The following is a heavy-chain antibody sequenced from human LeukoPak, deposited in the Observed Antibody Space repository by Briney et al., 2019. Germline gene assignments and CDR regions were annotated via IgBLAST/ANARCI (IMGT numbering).Heavy chain of an antibody. D-gene: IGHD4-23*01. V-gene: IGHV4-31*03. Sequence: SETLSLTCTVSGGSISSGGYCWSWIRQHPGKGLEWIGYIYYSGSTYYNPSLKSRVTISVDTSKNQFSLKLSSVTAADTAVYYCARDAGGNLNYWGQGTLVTVSS. CDR3: ARDAGGNLNY. J-gene: IGHJ4*02. CDR1: GGSISSGGYC. CDR2: IYYSGST.